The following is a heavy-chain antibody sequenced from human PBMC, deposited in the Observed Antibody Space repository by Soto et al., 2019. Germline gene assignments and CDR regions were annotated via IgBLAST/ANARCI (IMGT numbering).Heavy chain of an antibody. V-gene: IGHV3-23*05. CDR3: PGHGWFYY. CDR1: GFILRPNG. CDR2: IYYTGDT. Sequence: RLSCAAPGFILRPNGMSWFRQAPGKGLELVSSIYYTGDTNYADSVKGRFIISRDNSKKTLYLQMNSLSAEDTARYYCPGHGWFYYFGQGTLVTVSS. J-gene: IGHJ4*02. D-gene: IGHD3-10*01.